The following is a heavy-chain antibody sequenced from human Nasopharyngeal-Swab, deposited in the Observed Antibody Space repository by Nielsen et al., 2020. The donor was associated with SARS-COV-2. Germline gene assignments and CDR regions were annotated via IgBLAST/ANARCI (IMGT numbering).Heavy chain of an antibody. Sequence: WIRQPPGKGLEWIGYIYYSGSTNYNPSLKSRVTISVDTSKNQFSLKLSSVTAADTVVYYCASTDCSGGSCYSHYYYYMDVWGKGTTVTVSS. CDR3: ASTDCSGGSCYSHYYYYMDV. D-gene: IGHD2-15*01. J-gene: IGHJ6*03. CDR2: IYYSGST. V-gene: IGHV4-59*01.